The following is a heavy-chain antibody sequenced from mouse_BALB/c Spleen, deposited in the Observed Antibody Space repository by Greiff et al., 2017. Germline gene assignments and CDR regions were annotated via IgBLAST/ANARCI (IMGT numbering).Heavy chain of an antibody. V-gene: IGHV3-2*02. D-gene: IGHD1-1*01. Sequence: EVQGVESGPGLVKPSQSLSLTCSVTGYSITSDYAWNWIRQFPGNKLEWMGYISYSGSTSYNPSLKSRISITRDTSKNQFFLQLNSVTTEDTATYYCARWGDYGSSYMYFDVWGAGTTVTVSS. CDR1: GYSITSDYA. CDR2: ISYSGST. J-gene: IGHJ1*01. CDR3: ARWGDYGSSYMYFDV.